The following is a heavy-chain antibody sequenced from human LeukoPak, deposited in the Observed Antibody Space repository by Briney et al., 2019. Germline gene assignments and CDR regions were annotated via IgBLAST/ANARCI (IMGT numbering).Heavy chain of an antibody. J-gene: IGHJ5*02. CDR2: ISGSGGST. V-gene: IGHV3-23*01. Sequence: GGSLRLSCAASGFTFSDYYMSWVRQAPGKGLEWVSAISGSGGSTYYADSVKGRFTISRDNSKNTLYLQMNSLRAEDTAVYYCAKYITMVRGVIAPNWFDPWGQGTLVTVSS. D-gene: IGHD3-10*01. CDR3: AKYITMVRGVIAPNWFDP. CDR1: GFTFSDYY.